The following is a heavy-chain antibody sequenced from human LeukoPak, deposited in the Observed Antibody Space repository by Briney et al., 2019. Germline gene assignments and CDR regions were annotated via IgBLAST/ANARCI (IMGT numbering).Heavy chain of an antibody. Sequence: ASVKVSCKASGYRLRNHGISWVRQAPGQGLEWMGWIGAESGDTHGDTHYAEKLQGRVTMTTDTSTDTAYMDLRSLTSDDTAVYYCARGSSPYNWYFDLWGRGTLVTVS. CDR2: IGAESGDTHGDT. D-gene: IGHD4-11*01. CDR1: GYRLRNHG. J-gene: IGHJ2*01. CDR3: ARGSSPYNWYFDL. V-gene: IGHV1-18*01.